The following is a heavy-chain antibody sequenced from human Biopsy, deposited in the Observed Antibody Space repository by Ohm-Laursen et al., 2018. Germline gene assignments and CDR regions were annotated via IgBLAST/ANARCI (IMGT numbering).Heavy chain of an antibody. D-gene: IGHD2-15*01. Sequence: GTLSLTWAVFGKTFSDYQWSWIRQPPGKGLEWIGQINQAGTTNYNPSLKSRVSISADASKYEFSLRLTSVTTADTAVYLCGNEVHGRDYWGLGAQVTVSS. CDR2: INQAGTT. CDR1: GKTFSDYQ. CDR3: GNEVHGRDY. J-gene: IGHJ4*02. V-gene: IGHV4-34*08.